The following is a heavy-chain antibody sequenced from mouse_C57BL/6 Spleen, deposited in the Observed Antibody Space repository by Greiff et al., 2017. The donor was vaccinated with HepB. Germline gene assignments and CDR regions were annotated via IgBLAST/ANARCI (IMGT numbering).Heavy chain of an antibody. CDR3: ARDRGYDPPYAMDY. V-gene: IGHV5-4*01. D-gene: IGHD2-2*01. J-gene: IGHJ4*01. CDR1: GFTFSSYA. CDR2: ISDGGSYT. Sequence: DVMLVESGGGLVKPGGSLKLSCAASGFTFSSYAMSWVRQTPEKRLEWVATISDGGSYTYYPDNVKGRFTISRDNAKNNLYLQMSHLKSEDTAMYYCARDRGYDPPYAMDYWGQGTSVTVSS.